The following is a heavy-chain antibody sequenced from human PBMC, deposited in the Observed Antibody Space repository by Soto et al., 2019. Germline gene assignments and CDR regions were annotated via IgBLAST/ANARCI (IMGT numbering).Heavy chain of an antibody. V-gene: IGHV2-5*01. CDR3: ARRNGCFDY. Sequence: SGPTLVNPTQTLTLTCTFSGFSLSSRGLGVGWIRQPPGKAPEWLAVIYWNDDKLYSPSLKSRLTITKDTSKDQVVLTMSSMDSVDTATYYCARRNGCFDYWGQGALVTVSS. CDR2: IYWNDDK. CDR1: GFSLSSRGLG. D-gene: IGHD6-19*01. J-gene: IGHJ4*02.